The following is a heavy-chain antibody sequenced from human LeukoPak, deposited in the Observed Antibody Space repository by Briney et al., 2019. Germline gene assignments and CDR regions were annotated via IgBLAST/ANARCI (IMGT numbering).Heavy chain of an antibody. D-gene: IGHD3-16*02. CDR1: GFTFSSYS. Sequence: GGSLRLSCAASGFTFSSYSMNWVRQAPGKGLEWVSYISSSSSTIYYADSVKGRFTISRDNAKNSLYLQMNSLRAEDTAAYYCARDSGDYVWGSYHSGWFDPWGQGTLATVSS. V-gene: IGHV3-48*04. CDR2: ISSSSSTI. J-gene: IGHJ5*02. CDR3: ARDSGDYVWGSYHSGWFDP.